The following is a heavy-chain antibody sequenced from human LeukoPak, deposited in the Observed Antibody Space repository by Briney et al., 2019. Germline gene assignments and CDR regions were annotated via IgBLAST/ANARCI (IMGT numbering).Heavy chain of an antibody. CDR2: IYSGGST. CDR1: GFTASSNY. J-gene: IGHJ3*02. V-gene: IGHV3-53*01. Sequence: GGSLRLSCAASGFTASSNYMNWVRQAPGKGLEWVSVIYSGGSTYYADSVKGRFTISRDNSKNTLCLQMNSLRAEDTAVYYCAKLLADDAFDIWGQGTMVTVSS. D-gene: IGHD3-10*01. CDR3: AKLLADDAFDI.